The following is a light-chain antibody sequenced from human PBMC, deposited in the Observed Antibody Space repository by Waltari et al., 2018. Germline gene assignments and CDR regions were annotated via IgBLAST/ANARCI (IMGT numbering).Light chain of an antibody. CDR2: SNN. J-gene: IGLJ2*01. CDR3: AAWDDSLNGLVV. Sequence: QSVLTQPPSASGTPGQRVTISCSGSSSNIGSNTVNWYQQLPGTGPKLLIYSNNPRPSGVPDRFSGSKSGTSASLAISGLQSEDEADYYCAAWDDSLNGLVVFGGGTKLTVL. CDR1: SSNIGSNT. V-gene: IGLV1-44*01.